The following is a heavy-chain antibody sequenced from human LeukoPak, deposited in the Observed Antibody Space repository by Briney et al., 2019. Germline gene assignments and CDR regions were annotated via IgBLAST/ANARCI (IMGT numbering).Heavy chain of an antibody. J-gene: IGHJ4*02. CDR3: ARTPVGMATISFDY. CDR1: GGSFSGYY. D-gene: IGHD5-24*01. CDR2: INHSGST. Sequence: SETLSLTCAVYGGSFSGYYWSWIRQPPGKGLEWIGEINHSGSTNYNPPLKSRVTISVDTSKNQFSLKLSSVTAADTAVYYCARTPVGMATISFDYWGQGTLVTVSS. V-gene: IGHV4-34*01.